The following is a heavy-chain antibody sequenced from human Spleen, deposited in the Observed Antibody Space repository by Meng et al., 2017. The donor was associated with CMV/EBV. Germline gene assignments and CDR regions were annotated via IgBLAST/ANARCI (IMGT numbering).Heavy chain of an antibody. CDR2: ISWDGKTT. Sequence: GGSLRLSCLTSGFTFHDYTMHWVRQTPEKGLEWLSVISWDGKTTRYADSVKGRFTISRDNSKNSLYLQMNSLRSEDSALYYCAKDILYGDYGMDVWGQGTTVTVSS. CDR3: AKDILYGDYGMDV. J-gene: IGHJ6*02. D-gene: IGHD2-8*01. CDR1: GFTFHDYT. V-gene: IGHV3-43*01.